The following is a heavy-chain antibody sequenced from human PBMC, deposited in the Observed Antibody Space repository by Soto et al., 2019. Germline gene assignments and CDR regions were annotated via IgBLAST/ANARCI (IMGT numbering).Heavy chain of an antibody. J-gene: IGHJ4*02. CDR1: GLTFDGYA. V-gene: IGHV3-9*01. CDR2: ISWNSGSI. CDR3: AKERDSSSLFDY. D-gene: IGHD6-6*01. Sequence: GGSLRLSCAASGLTFDGYAMHWVRQAPGKGLEWVSGISWNSGSIGYADSVKGRFTISRDNAKNSLYLQMNSLRAEDTALYYCAKERDSSSLFDYWGQGTLVIVSS.